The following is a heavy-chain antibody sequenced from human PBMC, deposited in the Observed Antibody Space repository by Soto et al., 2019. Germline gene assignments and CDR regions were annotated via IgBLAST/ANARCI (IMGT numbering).Heavy chain of an antibody. CDR1: GGSISSGGYY. CDR2: IYYSGST. J-gene: IGHJ3*02. V-gene: IGHV4-31*01. CDR3: ARPLAGLYAFDI. D-gene: IGHD3-3*02. Sequence: QVQLQESGPGLVKPSQTLSLTCTVSGGSISSGGYYWSWIRQHPGKGLEWIGYIYYSGSTYYNPSLKSPVTISVDTSKNHFSLKLSSVTAADTAVYYCARPLAGLYAFDIWGQGTMVTVSS.